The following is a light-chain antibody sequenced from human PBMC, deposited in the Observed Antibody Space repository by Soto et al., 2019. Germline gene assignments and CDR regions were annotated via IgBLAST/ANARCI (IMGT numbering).Light chain of an antibody. CDR3: QHYASYPLT. Sequence: DIQMTQSPSTLSASVGDRVTITCRASQSISFWLAWYQQKPGKAPNLLIYKASTLNSGVPSKFSGSGSGTEFTLTISSLQPDDFATYYCQHYASYPLTFDGGTKVEIK. CDR2: KAS. J-gene: IGKJ4*01. CDR1: QSISFW. V-gene: IGKV1-5*03.